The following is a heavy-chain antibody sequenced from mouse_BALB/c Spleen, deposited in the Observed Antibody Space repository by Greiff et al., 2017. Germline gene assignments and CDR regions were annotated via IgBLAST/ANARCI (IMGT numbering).Heavy chain of an antibody. V-gene: IGHV2-9-2*01. CDR3: VREATVVGRAWFAY. J-gene: IGHJ3*01. D-gene: IGHD1-1*01. CDR2: IWTGGGT. Sequence: VQLKESGPGLVAPSQSLSITCTVSGFSLTSYDISWIRQPPGKGLEWLGVIWTGGGTNYNSAFMSRLSISKDNSKSQVFLKMNSLQTDDTAIYYCVREATVVGRAWFAYWGQGTLVTVSA. CDR1: GFSLTSYD.